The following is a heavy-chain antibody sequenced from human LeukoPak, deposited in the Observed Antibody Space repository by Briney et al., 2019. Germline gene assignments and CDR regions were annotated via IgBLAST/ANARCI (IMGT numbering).Heavy chain of an antibody. CDR1: GVSVTSTNW. D-gene: IGHD3-3*01. CDR2: VHLDGRT. CDR3: AREGGFYRPLDY. J-gene: IGHJ4*02. V-gene: IGHV4-4*02. Sequence: SETLSLTCAVSGVSVTSTNWWTWVRQPPGKGLEWIGEVHLDGRTNYNPSLTGRLTLSVDLYENHISLKLTSVTAADTAVYYCAREGGFYRPLDYLGQGTLVSVFS.